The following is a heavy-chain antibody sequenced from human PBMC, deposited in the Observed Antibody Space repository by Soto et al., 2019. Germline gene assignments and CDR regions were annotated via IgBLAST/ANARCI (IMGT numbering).Heavy chain of an antibody. CDR3: ARGYDFWSGYPSFDY. V-gene: IGHV1-18*01. J-gene: IGHJ4*02. CDR1: GYTFTNCG. D-gene: IGHD3-3*01. Sequence: QVQLVQSGAEVKKPGASVKVSCKASGYTFTNCGISWVRQAPGQGLEWMGWISAYNGDTNYAQKLQGRVTMTTDTSPSTAYMELRSLRSDDTAVYYCARGYDFWSGYPSFDYWGQGTLVTVSS. CDR2: ISAYNGDT.